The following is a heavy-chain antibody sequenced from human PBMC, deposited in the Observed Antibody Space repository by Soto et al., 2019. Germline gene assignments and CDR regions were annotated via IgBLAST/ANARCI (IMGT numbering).Heavy chain of an antibody. CDR3: ARVVPGAEAWFGP. V-gene: IGHV1-18*01. CDR1: CYTCTSYG. Sequence: ASVKVSVRACCYTCTSYGISCLRQAPGQPLEWLGWISLYSDGTNYAQKFQGRVSMTTDTSTTTAYMELRSLRSDDTAVYYCARVVPGAEAWFGPWGQGTLVTVSS. D-gene: IGHD2-2*01. CDR2: ISLYSDGT. J-gene: IGHJ5*02.